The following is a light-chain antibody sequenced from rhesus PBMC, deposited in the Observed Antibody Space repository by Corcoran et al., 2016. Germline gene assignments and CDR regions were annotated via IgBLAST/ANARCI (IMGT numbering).Light chain of an antibody. CDR3: QQGNVNPLT. Sequence: DIQMSQYPSSLSASVGDRVTIACRASQDISSNLNWYQQKPGKAPNIMIYYANTVASGVPSRCSGSGSGTEFTLTISSLQPEDFATYYCQQGNVNPLTFGGGTKVEVK. V-gene: IGKV1-32*02. CDR2: YAN. CDR1: QDISSN. J-gene: IGKJ4*01.